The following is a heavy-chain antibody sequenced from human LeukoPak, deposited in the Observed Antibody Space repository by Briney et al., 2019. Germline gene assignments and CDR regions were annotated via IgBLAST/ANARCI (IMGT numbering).Heavy chain of an antibody. CDR2: ISSSSSYI. D-gene: IGHD3-9*01. J-gene: IGHJ4*02. V-gene: IGHV3-21*01. CDR1: GFTFSSYS. Sequence: GGSLRLSCAASGFTFSSYSMNWVRQAPGKGLKWVSSISSSSSYIYYADSVKGRFTISRDNAKNSLYLQMDSLRAEDTAVYYCARNILTGYYIGGDFDYWGQGTLVTVSS. CDR3: ARNILTGYYIGGDFDY.